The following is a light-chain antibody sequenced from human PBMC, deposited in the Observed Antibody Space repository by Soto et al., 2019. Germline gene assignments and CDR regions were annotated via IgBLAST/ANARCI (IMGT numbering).Light chain of an antibody. CDR3: SADTPSGTL. V-gene: IGLV2-14*03. CDR1: RSDVGGYNF. CDR2: DVT. Sequence: QSALTQPASVSGSPGQSITISCTGTRSDVGGYNFVSWYQQHPGKAPKLMIYDVTKRPSGVSHRFSGSKSGNTASLTISGLQAEDESDYYCSADTPSGTLFGGGTKLTVL. J-gene: IGLJ2*01.